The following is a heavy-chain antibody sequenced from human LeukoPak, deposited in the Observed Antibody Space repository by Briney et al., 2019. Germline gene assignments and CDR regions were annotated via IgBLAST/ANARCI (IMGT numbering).Heavy chain of an antibody. D-gene: IGHD3-10*01. CDR2: ISYDGNDK. J-gene: IGHJ4*02. Sequence: GGFLRLSCAASGFTFSTYAMHWVRQAPGKGLEWVAVISYDGNDKFYADCVKGRLTISRDNSKNTLYLQMNDLRAEDTAVYYAARGRLYYGSGSPTDFEYWGQGTLVTVSS. CDR3: ARGRLYYGSGSPTDFEY. CDR1: GFTFSTYA. V-gene: IGHV3-30-3*01.